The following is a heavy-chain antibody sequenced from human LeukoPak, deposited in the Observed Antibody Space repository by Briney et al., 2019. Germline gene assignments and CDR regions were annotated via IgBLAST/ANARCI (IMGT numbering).Heavy chain of an antibody. CDR3: AKALLGATRGIDY. V-gene: IGHV3-23*01. J-gene: IGHJ4*02. D-gene: IGHD1-26*01. CDR2: ISASGGST. CDR1: GFTFSSSA. Sequence: GGSLRLSCAASGFTFSSSAMSWVRQAPGKGLEWVSAISASGGSTYYADSVKGRFTISRDNSKNTLCLQLNSLRAEDTAVYYCAKALLGATRGIDYWGQGTLVTVSS.